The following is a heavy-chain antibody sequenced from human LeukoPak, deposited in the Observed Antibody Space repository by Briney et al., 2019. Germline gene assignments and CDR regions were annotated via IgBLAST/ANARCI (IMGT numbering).Heavy chain of an antibody. V-gene: IGHV3-30*04. CDR1: GFTFSSYA. J-gene: IGHJ3*02. CDR2: ISYDGSNK. D-gene: IGHD3-10*01. Sequence: GGSLRLSCAASGFTFSSYAMHWVRQAPGKGLEWVAVISYDGSNKYYADSVKGRFTISRDNSKNTLYLQMNSLRAEDTAVYYCAKAGGSGSYYKPVSLDIWGQGTMVTVSS. CDR3: AKAGGSGSYYKPVSLDI.